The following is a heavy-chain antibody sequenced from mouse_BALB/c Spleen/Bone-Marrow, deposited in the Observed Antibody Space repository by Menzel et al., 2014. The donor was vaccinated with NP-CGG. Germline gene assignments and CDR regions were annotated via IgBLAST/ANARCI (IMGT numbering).Heavy chain of an antibody. V-gene: IGHV14-3*02. CDR3: ARSGDGPFAY. D-gene: IGHD2-3*01. CDR2: IDPANGNT. J-gene: IGHJ3*01. Sequence: VQLPQSGAELVKPGASVKLSCTASGFNIKDTYIHWVKQRPEQGLEWIGRIDPANGNTKYGPKFQGRATVTTDTSSNTASLQLSNLTSEDTAVYYCARSGDGPFAYWGQGTLVTVAA. CDR1: GFNIKDTY.